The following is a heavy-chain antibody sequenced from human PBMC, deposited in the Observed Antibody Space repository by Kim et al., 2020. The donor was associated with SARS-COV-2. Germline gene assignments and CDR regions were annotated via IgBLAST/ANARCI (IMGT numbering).Heavy chain of an antibody. D-gene: IGHD2-2*01. CDR3: ASYCSSTSCYYY. Sequence: SVKVSCKASGGTFSSYAISWVRQAPGQGLEWMGRIIPILGIANYAQKFQGRVTITADKSTSTAYMELSSLRSEDTAVYYCASYCSSTSCYYYWGQGTLVTVSS. CDR2: IIPILGIA. J-gene: IGHJ4*02. V-gene: IGHV1-69*04. CDR1: GGTFSSYA.